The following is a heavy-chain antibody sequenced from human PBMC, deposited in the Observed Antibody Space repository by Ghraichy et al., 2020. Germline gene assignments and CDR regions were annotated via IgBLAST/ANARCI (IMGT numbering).Heavy chain of an antibody. CDR1: GFSVSNNS. J-gene: IGHJ6*02. D-gene: IGHD3-10*02. CDR3: ARDVRVYGMDV. CDR2: TYSGGST. Sequence: GGSLRLSCAASGFSVSNNSMNWVRQAPGKGLEWVSVTYSGGSTKYADSVKGRFTISRDNSENTLYLQMNSLRAEDTAVYYCARDVRVYGMDVWGQGTTVTVSS. V-gene: IGHV3-53*01.